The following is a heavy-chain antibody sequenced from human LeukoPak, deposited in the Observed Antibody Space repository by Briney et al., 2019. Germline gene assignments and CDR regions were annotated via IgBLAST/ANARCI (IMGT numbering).Heavy chain of an antibody. Sequence: SVKVSCKASGGTFSTYAISWVRQAPGQGLEWVGRIFPVFGTTNFAQKFQGRVTITADESTSTAYMELSSLTSEDTAMYYCARSVVSRGGYYMDVWGKGTTVTVSS. CDR2: IFPVFGTT. V-gene: IGHV1-69*13. D-gene: IGHD3-10*01. CDR3: ARSVVSRGGYYMDV. CDR1: GGTFSTYA. J-gene: IGHJ6*03.